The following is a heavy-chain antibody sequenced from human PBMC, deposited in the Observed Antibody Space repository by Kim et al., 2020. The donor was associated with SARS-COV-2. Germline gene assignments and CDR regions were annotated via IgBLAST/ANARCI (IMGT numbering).Heavy chain of an antibody. Sequence: SETLSLTCTVSGGSISSGSYYWSWIRQPAGKGLEWIGRIYTSGSTNYNPSLKSRVTISVDTSKNQFSLKLSSVTAADTAVYYCARVLVVVAATTRYYGMDVWGQGTTVTVSS. V-gene: IGHV4-61*02. CDR3: ARVLVVVAATTRYYGMDV. D-gene: IGHD2-15*01. CDR2: IYTSGST. CDR1: GGSISSGSYY. J-gene: IGHJ6*02.